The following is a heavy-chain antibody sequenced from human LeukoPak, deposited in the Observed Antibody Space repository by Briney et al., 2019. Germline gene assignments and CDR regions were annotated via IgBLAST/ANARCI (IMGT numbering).Heavy chain of an antibody. D-gene: IGHD1-7*01. CDR1: GGSISSGSYY. V-gene: IGHV4-61*02. Sequence: SETLSLTCTVSGGSISSGSYYWSWIRQPAGKGLEWIGRIYTSGSTNYNPSLKSRVTISVDTSKNQFSLKLSSVTAADTAVYYCARLITGTTTAFDIWGQGTMVTVSS. J-gene: IGHJ3*02. CDR2: IYTSGST. CDR3: ARLITGTTTAFDI.